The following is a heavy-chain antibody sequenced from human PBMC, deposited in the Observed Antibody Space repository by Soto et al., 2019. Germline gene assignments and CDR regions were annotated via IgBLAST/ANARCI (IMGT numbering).Heavy chain of an antibody. CDR1: GYIFINYG. CDR2: ISGYNGNT. D-gene: IGHD2-2*01. Sequence: ASVKVSCKASGYIFINYGITWVRQAPGQGLEWMGWISGYNGNTKYADKLQGRVTMTTDTSTTTAYMELRSLRSDDTAVYYCARDEVPAANWLDRWGQGTLVTDSS. V-gene: IGHV1-18*01. CDR3: ARDEVPAANWLDR. J-gene: IGHJ5*02.